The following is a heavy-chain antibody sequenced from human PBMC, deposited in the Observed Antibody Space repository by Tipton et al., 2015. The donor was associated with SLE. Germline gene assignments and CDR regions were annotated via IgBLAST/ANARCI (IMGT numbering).Heavy chain of an antibody. D-gene: IGHD3-16*02. CDR2: ISSGSNYI. J-gene: IGHJ4*02. CDR3: ARSPGGAFGGIIVPDY. CDR1: EFTFTSYT. Sequence: SLRLSCAASEFTFTSYTMNWVRQAPGKGLEWVSSISSGSNYIYYEDSVKGRFTISRDNAKNSVFLQMNSLRAEDTAVYYCARSPGGAFGGIIVPDYWGQGTLVTVSS. V-gene: IGHV3-21*01.